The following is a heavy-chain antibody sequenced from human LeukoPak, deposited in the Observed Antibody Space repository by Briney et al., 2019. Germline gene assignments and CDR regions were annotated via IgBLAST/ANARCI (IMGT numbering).Heavy chain of an antibody. CDR1: GYTFTGYY. CDR3: ARNYYYDSSGYRAFDI. D-gene: IGHD3-22*01. CDR2: INPNSGGT. V-gene: IGHV1-2*02. J-gene: IGHJ3*02. Sequence: GASVKVSCKASGYTFTGYYMHWVRQAPGQGLEWMGWINPNSGGTNYAQKLQGRVTMTTDTSTSTAYMELRSLRSDDTAVYYCARNYYYDSSGYRAFDIWGQGTMVTVSS.